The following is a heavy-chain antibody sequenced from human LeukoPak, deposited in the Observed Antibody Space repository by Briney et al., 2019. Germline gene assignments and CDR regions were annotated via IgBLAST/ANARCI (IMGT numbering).Heavy chain of an antibody. D-gene: IGHD3-3*01. CDR2: IKQDGSEK. CDR1: GFTFSSYW. V-gene: IGHV3-7*01. CDR3: ARELLRYDFWSGSNWFDP. J-gene: IGHJ5*02. Sequence: PGGSLRLSCAASGFTFSSYWMSWVRQAPGKGLEWVANIKQDGSEKYYVDSVKGRFTISRDNAKNSLYLQMNSLRAEDTAVYYCARELLRYDFWSGSNWFDPWGQGTLVTVSS.